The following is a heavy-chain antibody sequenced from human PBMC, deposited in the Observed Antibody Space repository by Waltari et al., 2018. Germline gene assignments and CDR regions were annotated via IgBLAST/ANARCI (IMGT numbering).Heavy chain of an antibody. Sequence: QLQLQESGPGLVKPSETLSLTCTVSGGSITTRGYYWGWIRQAPGKGLGWIGSINYSGSTYYNPSPKSGVTISVDTSKNQFYLKLASVTAADAAVYYCARHHLTNWFDAWGQGALVTVSS. J-gene: IGHJ5*02. CDR3: ARHHLTNWFDA. CDR2: INYSGST. CDR1: GGSITTRGYY. V-gene: IGHV4-39*07.